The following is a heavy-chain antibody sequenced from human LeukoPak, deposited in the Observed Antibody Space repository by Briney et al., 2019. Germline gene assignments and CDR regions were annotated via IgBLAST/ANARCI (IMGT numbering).Heavy chain of an antibody. CDR3: AGLKIVPTAVAH. CDR1: GYNFATYW. V-gene: IGHV5-51*01. D-gene: IGHD2-2*01. CDR2: IYPGDFDT. J-gene: IGHJ4*02. Sequence: GESLHISCKGSGYNFATYWIGWARQMPGKGLEWMGIIYPGDFDTRYNPSFQGQVTFSVDRSINTAYLHWSSLKTSDTAIYYCAGLKIVPTAVAHWGQGTLVSVSP.